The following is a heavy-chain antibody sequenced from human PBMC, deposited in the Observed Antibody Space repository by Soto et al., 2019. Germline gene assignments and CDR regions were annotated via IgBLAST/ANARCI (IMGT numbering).Heavy chain of an antibody. CDR3: AKEYGSTWIDH. D-gene: IGHD6-13*01. CDR2: MSYDGTKQ. J-gene: IGHJ4*02. V-gene: IGHV3-30*18. CDR1: GFTFSTYG. Sequence: AASGFTFSTYGMHWVRQAPGKGLEWVAAMSYDGTKQYYVDSVKGRFTISRDNSRNTLFLQVNSLRDEDTAVYYCAKEYGSTWIDHWGQGTLVTVSS.